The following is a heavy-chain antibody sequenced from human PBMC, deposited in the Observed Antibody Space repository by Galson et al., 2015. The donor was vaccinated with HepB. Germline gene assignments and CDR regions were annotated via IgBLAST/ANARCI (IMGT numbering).Heavy chain of an antibody. V-gene: IGHV3-33*01. CDR1: GFNISAYG. CDR3: AGSVPAAL. J-gene: IGHJ4*02. Sequence: SLRLSCAVSGFNISAYGMHWVRQAPGKGLEWVGFVWSDGSHKFHAESVRGRFTISRDISKNTLSLQMNSLRAEDTAVYYCAGSVPAALWGQGTLVTVSS. CDR2: VWSDGSHK. D-gene: IGHD2-2*01.